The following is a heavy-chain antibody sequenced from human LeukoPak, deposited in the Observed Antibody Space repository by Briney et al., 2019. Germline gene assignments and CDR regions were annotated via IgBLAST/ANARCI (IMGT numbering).Heavy chain of an antibody. CDR3: AREVTYYDFWSGFIFDY. V-gene: IGHV3-48*01. D-gene: IGHD3-3*01. J-gene: IGHJ4*02. CDR1: RFTFSDFS. Sequence: GGSLRLSCAASRFTFSDFSMNWVRQAPGKGLEDIAYINANSKTIRYADSVKGRFSISRDNAKNSLYLQMNSLRVEDTAVYYCAREVTYYDFWSGFIFDYWGQGTLVTVSS. CDR2: INANSKTI.